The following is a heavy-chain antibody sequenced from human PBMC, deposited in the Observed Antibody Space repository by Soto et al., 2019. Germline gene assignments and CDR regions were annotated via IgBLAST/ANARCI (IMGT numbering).Heavy chain of an antibody. CDR2: IYYSGST. D-gene: IGHD3-16*01. V-gene: IGHV4-59*01. CDR1: GGSISSYY. J-gene: IGHJ3*02. CDR3: VRRDGGLQDDAFDI. Sequence: SETLSLTCTVSGGSISSYYWSWIRQPPGKGLEWIGYIYYSGSTNYNPSLKSRVTISVDTSKNQFSLKLSSVTAADTAVYYCVRRDGGLQDDAFDIRAQRTTVTGSS.